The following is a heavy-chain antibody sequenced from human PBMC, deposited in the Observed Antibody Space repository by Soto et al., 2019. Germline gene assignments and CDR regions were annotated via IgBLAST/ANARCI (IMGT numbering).Heavy chain of an antibody. CDR3: VRSVILSGGSYKGLIRLHYFDT. J-gene: IGHJ4*02. Sequence: SETLSLTCTVSGGSISNYYWSWIRQPPGRGLEWIGDIYYSGSANYNPSLKSRVTMSLDTSKNQFSLKLNSVTAADTAVYYCVRSVILSGGSYKGLIRLHYFDTWGPGTLVTVSS. CDR1: GGSISNYY. V-gene: IGHV4-59*12. CDR2: IYYSGSA. D-gene: IGHD3-9*01.